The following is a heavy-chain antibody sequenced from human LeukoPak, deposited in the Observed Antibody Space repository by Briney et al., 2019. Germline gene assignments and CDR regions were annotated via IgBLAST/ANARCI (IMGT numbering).Heavy chain of an antibody. V-gene: IGHV4-61*01. CDR2: IYYSGST. CDR1: GGSISSNSYY. D-gene: IGHD6-6*01. Sequence: SETLSLTCTVSGGSISSNSYYWSWIRQPPGKRLEWIGYIYYSGSTNYNPSLKSRVTISVDTSKNQFSLKLSSVTAADTAVYYCARGSGSSIDYWGQGTLVTVSS. CDR3: ARGSGSSIDY. J-gene: IGHJ4*02.